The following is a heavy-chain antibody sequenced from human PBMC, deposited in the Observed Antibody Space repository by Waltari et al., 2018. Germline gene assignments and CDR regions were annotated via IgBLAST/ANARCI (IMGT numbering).Heavy chain of an antibody. CDR1: GFTFSRYA. J-gene: IGHJ6*02. D-gene: IGHD1-1*01. CDR3: ASTGKGYYYYYYGMDV. Sequence: EVQLLESGGGLVQPGGSLRLSCAASGFTFSRYAMRWVRQAPGKGLEWVSAIRGVGGSTYYAESVKGRFTISRDNSKNTLYLQMNSLRAEDTAVYYCASTGKGYYYYYYGMDVWGQGTTVTVSS. V-gene: IGHV3-23*01. CDR2: IRGVGGST.